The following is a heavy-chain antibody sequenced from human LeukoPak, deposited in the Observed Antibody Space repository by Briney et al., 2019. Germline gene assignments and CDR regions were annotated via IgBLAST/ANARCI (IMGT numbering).Heavy chain of an antibody. Sequence: GGSLRLSCAASGFTFITYSMNWVRQAPGKGLEWVSSIDSASTYIFYADSLKGRVTISRDNAKNSLILHMNSLRAEDTAVYYCVAAAGYYFDYWGQGTLVTVSS. J-gene: IGHJ4*02. D-gene: IGHD6-25*01. CDR2: IDSASTYI. CDR3: VAAAGYYFDY. V-gene: IGHV3-21*01. CDR1: GFTFITYS.